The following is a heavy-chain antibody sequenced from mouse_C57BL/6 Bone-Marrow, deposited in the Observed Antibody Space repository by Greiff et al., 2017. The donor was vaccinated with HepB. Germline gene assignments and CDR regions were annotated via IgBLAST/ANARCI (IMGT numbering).Heavy chain of an antibody. CDR2: ISYDGSN. CDR1: GYSITSGYY. D-gene: IGHD1-1*01. J-gene: IGHJ2*01. V-gene: IGHV3-6*01. Sequence: EVQRVESGPGLVKPSQSLSLTCSVTGYSITSGYYWNWIRQFPGNKLEWMGYISYDGSNNYNPSLKNRISITRDTSRNQFFLKLKSLITEDTATYYCARDPYYYGSSYDYFDYWGQGTTLTVSS. CDR3: ARDPYYYGSSYDYFDY.